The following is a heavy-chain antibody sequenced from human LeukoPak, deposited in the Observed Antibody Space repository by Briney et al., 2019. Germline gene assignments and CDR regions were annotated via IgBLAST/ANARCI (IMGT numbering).Heavy chain of an antibody. D-gene: IGHD3-22*01. J-gene: IGHJ3*02. CDR1: GYTFTSYY. CDR3: ARAVSCYDSSGYYRICAFDI. V-gene: IGHV1-46*01. CDR2: INPSGGST. Sequence: GASVKVSCKASGYTFTSYYMHWVRQAPGQGLEWMGIINPSGGSTSYAQKFQGRVTMTRDTSTSTVYMELSSLRSEDTAVYYCARAVSCYDSSGYYRICAFDIWGQGTMVTVSS.